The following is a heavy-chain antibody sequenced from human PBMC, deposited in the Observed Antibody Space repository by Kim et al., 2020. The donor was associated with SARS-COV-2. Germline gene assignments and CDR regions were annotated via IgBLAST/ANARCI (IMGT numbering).Heavy chain of an antibody. CDR2: IYYTGST. J-gene: IGHJ6*02. D-gene: IGHD3-10*01. Sequence: SETLSLTCAVSGASMSSWSYYWSWIRQHPGKGLEWIGYIYYTGSTFKNPSLQSRVSISLDTSQNDFSLKLSFVTAADTALYYCATVDYASGRMDVWGQGTAVTVSS. V-gene: IGHV4-31*11. CDR1: GASMSSWSYY. CDR3: ATVDYASGRMDV.